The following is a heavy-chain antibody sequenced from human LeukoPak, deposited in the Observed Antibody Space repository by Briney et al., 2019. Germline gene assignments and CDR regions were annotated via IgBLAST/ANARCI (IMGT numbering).Heavy chain of an antibody. J-gene: IGHJ4*02. V-gene: IGHV3-7*03. CDR1: GFTFSSYW. CDR3: ARATHYYESSGYDY. CDR2: IKQDGSEK. D-gene: IGHD3-22*01. Sequence: HSGGSLRLSCAASGFTFSSYWMSWVRQAPGKGLEWVANIKQDGSEKYYVDSVKGRFTISRDNAKNSLYLQMNSLRAEDTALYYCARATHYYESSGYDYWGQGTLVTVSS.